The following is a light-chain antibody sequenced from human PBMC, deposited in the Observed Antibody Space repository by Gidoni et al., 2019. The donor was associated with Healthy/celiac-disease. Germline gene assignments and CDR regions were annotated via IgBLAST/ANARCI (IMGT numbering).Light chain of an antibody. J-gene: IGKJ4*01. CDR2: GAS. CDR1: PSVNSN. Sequence: ELVMTQSRATLTVSPGERATLSCRASPSVNSNLAWYQQKPGQAPRLLIYGASTRATGIPARFSGSGSGTEFTLTISSLQSEDFAVYYCQQYNNCPLTFGGGTKVEIK. CDR3: QQYNNCPLT. V-gene: IGKV3-15*01.